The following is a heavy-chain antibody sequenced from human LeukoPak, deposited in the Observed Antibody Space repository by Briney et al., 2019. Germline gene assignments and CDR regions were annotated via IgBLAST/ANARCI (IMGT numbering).Heavy chain of an antibody. D-gene: IGHD1-26*01. CDR2: IYYSGST. CDR3: ARLALVGANWFDP. J-gene: IGHJ5*02. Sequence: PSETLSLTCTVSGGSISSSSYYWGWIRQPPGKGLEWIGSIYYSGSTYYNPSLKSRVTISVDTSKNQFSLKLSSVTAADTAVYYCARLALVGANWFDPWGQGTLVTVSS. V-gene: IGHV4-39*07. CDR1: GGSISSSSYY.